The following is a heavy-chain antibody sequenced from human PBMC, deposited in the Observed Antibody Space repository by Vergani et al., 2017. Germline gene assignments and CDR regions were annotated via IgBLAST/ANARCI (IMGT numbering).Heavy chain of an antibody. CDR3: ASTYSSSWSLHXFDP. D-gene: IGHD6-13*01. V-gene: IGHV1-69*14. CDR1: GGTFSSYA. CDR2: IIPIFGTA. Sequence: QVQLVQSGAEVKKPGSSVKVSCKASGGTFSSYAISWVRQAPGQGLEWMGRIIPIFGTANYAQKFQGRVTITANKSTGTAYMELSSLRSEDKAVYYCASTYSSSWSLHXFDPWGQGTLVTVSS. J-gene: IGHJ5*02.